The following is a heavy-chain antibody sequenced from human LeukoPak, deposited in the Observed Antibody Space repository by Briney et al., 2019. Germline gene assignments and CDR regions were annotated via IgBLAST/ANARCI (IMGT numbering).Heavy chain of an antibody. CDR2: IYSNGDT. CDR3: ASRHSKQQPYYYYMDI. CDR1: GDSISSGSYY. D-gene: IGHD6-13*01. J-gene: IGHJ6*03. V-gene: IGHV4-61*02. Sequence: RASQTLSLTCTVSGDSISSGSYYWSWIRQPAGKGLEWIGRIYSNGDTKFSPSLKSRVTISLDTSKNQFSLKLSSATAADTAVYYCASRHSKQQPYYYYMDIWGKGTTVTVSS.